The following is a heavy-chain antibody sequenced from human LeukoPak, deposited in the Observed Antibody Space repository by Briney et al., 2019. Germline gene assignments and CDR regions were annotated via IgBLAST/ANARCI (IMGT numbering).Heavy chain of an antibody. Sequence: SETLSLTCTVSGGSISSYYWSWIRQPPGKGLEWIGYIYYSGSTNYNPSLKSRVTISVDTSKNQFSLKLSSVTAADTAVYYCARHSSSWYFAFDIWGQGTMVTVSS. CDR2: IYYSGST. V-gene: IGHV4-59*01. D-gene: IGHD6-13*01. CDR1: GGSISSYY. J-gene: IGHJ3*02. CDR3: ARHSSSWYFAFDI.